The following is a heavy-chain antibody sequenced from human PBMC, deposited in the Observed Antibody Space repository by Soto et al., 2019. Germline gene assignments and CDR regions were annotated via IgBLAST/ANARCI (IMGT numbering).Heavy chain of an antibody. CDR2: ISWNSGKT. Sequence: GGSLRLSCAISGFIFDDYAMHWVRQAPGKGLEWVSGISWNSGKTGYADSVKGRFTISRDNAKNSLYLQMNSLRTEDTALYYCAKGSYYNLSGYFTFDYWGQATLVTVSS. CDR3: AKGSYYNLSGYFTFDY. V-gene: IGHV3-9*01. D-gene: IGHD3-22*01. J-gene: IGHJ4*02. CDR1: GFIFDDYA.